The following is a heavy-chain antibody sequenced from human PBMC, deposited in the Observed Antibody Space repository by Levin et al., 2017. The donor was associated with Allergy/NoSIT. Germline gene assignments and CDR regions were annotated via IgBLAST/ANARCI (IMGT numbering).Heavy chain of an antibody. D-gene: IGHD2-2*01. CDR1: GFTFSDYY. J-gene: IGHJ3*02. CDR3: ARAEDIVVVPAAPGAFDI. CDR2: ISSSGSTI. Sequence: GGSLRLSCAASGFTFSDYYMSWIRQAPGKGLEWVSYISSSGSTIYYADSVKGRFTISRDNAKNSLYLQMNSLRAEDTAVYYCARAEDIVVVPAAPGAFDIWGQGTMVTVSS. V-gene: IGHV3-11*01.